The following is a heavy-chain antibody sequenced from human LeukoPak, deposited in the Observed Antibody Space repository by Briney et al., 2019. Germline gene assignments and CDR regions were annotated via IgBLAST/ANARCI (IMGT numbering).Heavy chain of an antibody. CDR3: ARSGLTTVLYLN. V-gene: IGHV4-34*01. Sequence: PSETLSLTCGVSGGPFSNYYWSWIRQPPGKGLEWIGEINRSGSTNYNPSLSSRVTISVDTSKSQFSLKLSSVTAADTAVYFCARSGLTTVLYLNWGQGTLVTVSS. J-gene: IGHJ4*02. CDR1: GGPFSNYY. D-gene: IGHD4-11*01. CDR2: INRSGST.